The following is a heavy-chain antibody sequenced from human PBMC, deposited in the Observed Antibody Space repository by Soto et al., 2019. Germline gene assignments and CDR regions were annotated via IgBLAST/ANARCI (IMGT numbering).Heavy chain of an antibody. D-gene: IGHD1-1*01. CDR2: IYYSGTT. CDR3: ARQGAWVHWYLDL. Sequence: QLQLQESGPGLLKPSETLSLTCTVSGGSISSTSYCWGWIRQSPGKGLEWIGNIYYSGTTYYNPSLKSRLTISVDTSKNQFSLRLKSVTAADTAVYFCARQGAWVHWYLDLWGRGTLVAVSS. J-gene: IGHJ2*01. V-gene: IGHV4-39*01. CDR1: GGSISSTSYC.